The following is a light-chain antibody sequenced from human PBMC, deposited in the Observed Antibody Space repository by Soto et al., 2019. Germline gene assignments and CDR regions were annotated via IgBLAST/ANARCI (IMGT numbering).Light chain of an antibody. CDR1: QTVRNNY. V-gene: IGKV3-20*01. Sequence: EVLMSLSPGSLSMSPGERATLSCRASQTVRNNYLAGYQQKPGQAPRLLIYDASSRATGIPDRFSGGGSGTDFTLTISRLEPEDFAVYYCQQFSSYPLTLRGRTKVDIK. CDR3: QQFSSYPLT. J-gene: IGKJ4*01. CDR2: DAS.